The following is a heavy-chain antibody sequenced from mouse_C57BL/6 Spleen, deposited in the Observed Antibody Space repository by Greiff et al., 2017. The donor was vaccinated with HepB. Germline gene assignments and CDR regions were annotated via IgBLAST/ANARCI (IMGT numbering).Heavy chain of an antibody. Sequence: QVQLKQPGAELVKPGASVKLSCKASGYTFTSYWMHWVKQRPGQGLEWIGMIHPNSGSTNYNEKFKSKATLTVDKSSSTAYMQLSSLTSEDSAVYYCARLEDWYFDVWGTGTTVTVSS. CDR3: ARLEDWYFDV. J-gene: IGHJ1*03. CDR2: IHPNSGST. V-gene: IGHV1-64*01. CDR1: GYTFTSYW.